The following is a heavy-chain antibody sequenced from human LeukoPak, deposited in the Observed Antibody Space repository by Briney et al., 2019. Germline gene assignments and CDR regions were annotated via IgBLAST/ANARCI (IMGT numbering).Heavy chain of an antibody. CDR3: ARDYGGNLDY. V-gene: IGHV4-31*03. Sequence: TLSLTCTVSGGSISSSSYYWGWIRPHPGKGLEWIGYIYYSGSTYYNPSLKSRVTISVDTSKNQFSLKLSSVTAADTAVYYCARDYGGNLDYWGQGTLVTVSS. D-gene: IGHD4-23*01. J-gene: IGHJ4*02. CDR2: IYYSGST. CDR1: GGSISSSSYY.